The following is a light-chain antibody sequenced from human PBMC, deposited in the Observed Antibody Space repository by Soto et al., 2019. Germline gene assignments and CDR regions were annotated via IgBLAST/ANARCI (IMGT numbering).Light chain of an antibody. CDR1: SSNIGSNT. J-gene: IGLJ2*01. CDR3: AAWDDSLNGLV. V-gene: IGLV1-44*01. Sequence: QSVLTQPPSASGTPGQRVTISCSGSSSNIGSNTVNWYQQVPGTAPKLLIYSNNQRPSGVPDRLSGSKSGTSASLAISGLQSEDEADYYCAAWDDSLNGLVFGGGTQLTVL. CDR2: SNN.